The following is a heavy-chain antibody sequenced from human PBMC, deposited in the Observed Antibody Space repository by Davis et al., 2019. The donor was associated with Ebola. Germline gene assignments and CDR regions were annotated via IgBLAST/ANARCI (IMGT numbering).Heavy chain of an antibody. D-gene: IGHD1-26*01. CDR3: ARVRLSGITSWFDP. CDR2: IYYSGST. CDR1: GGSFSSYY. J-gene: IGHJ5*02. Sequence: MPGGSLRLSCAVYGGSFSSYYWSWIRQPPGKGLEWIGYIYYSGSTNYNPSLKSRVTISVDTSKNQFSLKLSSVTAADTAVYYCARVRLSGITSWFDPWGQGTLVTVSS. V-gene: IGHV4-59*08.